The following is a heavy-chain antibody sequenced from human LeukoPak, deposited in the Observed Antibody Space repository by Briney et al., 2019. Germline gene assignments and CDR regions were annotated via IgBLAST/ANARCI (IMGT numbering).Heavy chain of an antibody. CDR2: IYYSGST. J-gene: IGHJ4*02. Sequence: SSQTLSLTCTVSGGSISSSSYYWGWIRQPPGKGLEWIGSIYYSGSTYYNPSLKSRVTISVDTSKNQFSLKLSSVTAADTAVYYCARDPVMTTVTNWGQGTLVTVSS. CDR3: ARDPVMTTVTN. V-gene: IGHV4-39*07. CDR1: GGSISSSSYY. D-gene: IGHD4-17*01.